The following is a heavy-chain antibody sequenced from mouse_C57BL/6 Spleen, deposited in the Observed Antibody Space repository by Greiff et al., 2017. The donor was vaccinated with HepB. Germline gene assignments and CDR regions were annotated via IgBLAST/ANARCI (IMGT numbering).Heavy chain of an antibody. Sequence: DVMLVESGGGLVKPGGSLKLSCAASGFTFSSYAMSWVRQTPEKRLEWVATISDGGSYTYYPDNVKGRFTISRDNAKNNLYLQMSHLKSEDTAMYYCARGETGTGYFDVWGTGTTVTVSS. J-gene: IGHJ1*03. V-gene: IGHV5-4*03. CDR2: ISDGGSYT. CDR3: ARGETGTGYFDV. D-gene: IGHD4-1*01. CDR1: GFTFSSYA.